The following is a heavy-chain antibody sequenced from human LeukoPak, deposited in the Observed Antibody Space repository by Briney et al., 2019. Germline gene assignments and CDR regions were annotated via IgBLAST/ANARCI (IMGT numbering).Heavy chain of an antibody. Sequence: SETLSLTCTVSGGSISSYYWSWIRQPPGKGLEWIGYIYTSGSTNYNPSLKSRVTISVNTSKNQFSLQLSPVTAADTAVYYCARLEGVDYCYDSSPLSPSFDPWGQGTLVTVSS. CDR1: GGSISSYY. D-gene: IGHD3-22*01. V-gene: IGHV4-4*09. CDR3: ARLEGVDYCYDSSPLSPSFDP. CDR2: IYTSGST. J-gene: IGHJ5*02.